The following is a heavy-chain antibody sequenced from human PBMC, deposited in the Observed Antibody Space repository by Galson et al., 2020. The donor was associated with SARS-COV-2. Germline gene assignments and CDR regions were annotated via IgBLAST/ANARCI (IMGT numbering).Heavy chain of an antibody. Sequence: ASVKVSCKASGYTFTSYDINWVRQATGQGLEWMGWMNPNSGNTGYAQKFQGRVTMTRNTSISTAYMELSSLRSEDTAVYYCARGHGGRITMIVKAILVEHYFDYWGQGTLVTVSS. CDR3: ARGHGGRITMIVKAILVEHYFDY. CDR1: GYTFTSYD. J-gene: IGHJ4*02. CDR2: MNPNSGNT. V-gene: IGHV1-8*01. D-gene: IGHD3-22*01.